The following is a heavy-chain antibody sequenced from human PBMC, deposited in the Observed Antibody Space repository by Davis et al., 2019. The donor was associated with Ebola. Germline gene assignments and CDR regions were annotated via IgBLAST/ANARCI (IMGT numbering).Heavy chain of an antibody. V-gene: IGHV4-59*01. D-gene: IGHD6-19*01. CDR2: VNYRGTT. Sequence: SETLSLTCSVSGGSISKNFWNWIRQPPGKGLEWIGYVNYRGTTNYNPSLKNRVTISVDTSENQFALKLTSVTAEDTAVYLGARDDGSGWPYGMDVWGQGTLVTVSS. CDR1: GGSISKNF. J-gene: IGHJ6*02. CDR3: ARDDGSGWPYGMDV.